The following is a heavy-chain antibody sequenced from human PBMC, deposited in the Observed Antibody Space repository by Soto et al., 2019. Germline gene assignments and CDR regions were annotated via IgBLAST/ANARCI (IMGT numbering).Heavy chain of an antibody. D-gene: IGHD3-3*01. CDR2: ISSSSSYT. CDR3: ARDPRGFWSDLIH. Sequence: GSLRLSCAASGFTFSDYYMSWIRQAPGKGLEWVSYISSSSSYTNYADSVKGRFTISRDNAKNSLYLQMNSLRAEDTAVYYCARDPRGFWSDLIHWGQGTLVTVSS. J-gene: IGHJ4*02. V-gene: IGHV3-11*06. CDR1: GFTFSDYY.